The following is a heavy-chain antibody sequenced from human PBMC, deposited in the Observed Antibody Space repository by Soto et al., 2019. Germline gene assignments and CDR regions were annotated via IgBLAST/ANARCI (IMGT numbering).Heavy chain of an antibody. CDR2: IWYDGSNK. Sequence: QVQLVESGGGVVQPGRSLRLSCAASGFTFSSYGMHWVRQAPGKGLEWVAVIWYDGSNKYYADSVKGRFTITRDNSKNTLYLQMNSLRADDTAVYYCARDAEAAADEVYYYYGMDVWGQGTTVTVSS. CDR1: GFTFSSYG. J-gene: IGHJ6*02. V-gene: IGHV3-33*01. CDR3: ARDAEAAADEVYYYYGMDV. D-gene: IGHD6-13*01.